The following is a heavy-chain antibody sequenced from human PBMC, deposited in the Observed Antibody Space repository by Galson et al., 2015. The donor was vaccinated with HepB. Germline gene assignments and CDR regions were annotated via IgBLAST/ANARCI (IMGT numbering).Heavy chain of an antibody. V-gene: IGHV3-23*01. CDR3: AKHGPQWLVSGDAFDI. J-gene: IGHJ3*02. Sequence: SLRLSCAASGFTFSSYAMSWVRQAPGKGLEWVSAISGSSGDTYYADSVQGRFTISRDNSKNTLYLRMNSLRAEDTAVYYCAKHGPQWLVSGDAFDIWGQGTMVTVSS. CDR1: GFTFSSYA. D-gene: IGHD6-19*01. CDR2: ISGSSGDT.